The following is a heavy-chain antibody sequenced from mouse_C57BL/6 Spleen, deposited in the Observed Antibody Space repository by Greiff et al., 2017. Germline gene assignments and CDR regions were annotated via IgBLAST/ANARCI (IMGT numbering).Heavy chain of an antibody. V-gene: IGHV1-64*01. D-gene: IGHD1-1*01. CDR2: IHPNSGST. J-gene: IGHJ1*03. Sequence: VQLKQPGAELVKPGASVKLSCKASGYTFTSSWMHWVKQRPGQGLEWIGMIHPNSGSTNYNEKFKSKATLTVDTSSSTAYMQLSSLTSEDSAVYYCARRHCGSSYGYFDVWGTGTTVTVSS. CDR1: GYTFTSSW. CDR3: ARRHCGSSYGYFDV.